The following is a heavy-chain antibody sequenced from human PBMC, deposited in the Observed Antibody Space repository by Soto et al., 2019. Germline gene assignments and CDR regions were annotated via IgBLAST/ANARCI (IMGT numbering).Heavy chain of an antibody. CDR1: ELTFSDYY. Sequence: EVQLVESGGGSVQPGGSLRLSCAAAELTFSDYYMDWVRQAPGKGLEWVARSRNKANGDTTEYAASVRGRFTISRDDSTNSLYLHMNSLKTEDTAVYYCARNNGLNRYFDLWGRGTLVTVSS. V-gene: IGHV3-72*01. J-gene: IGHJ2*01. CDR3: ARNNGLNRYFDL. D-gene: IGHD1-20*01. CDR2: SRNKANGDTT.